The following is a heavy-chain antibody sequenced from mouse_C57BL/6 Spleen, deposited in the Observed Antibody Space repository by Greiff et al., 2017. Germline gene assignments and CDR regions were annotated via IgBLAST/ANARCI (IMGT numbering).Heavy chain of an antibody. Sequence: EVQVVESGPGLVKPSQSLSLTCSVTGYSITSGYYWNWIRQFPGNKLEWMGYISYDGSNNYNPSLKNRISITRDTSKNQFFLKLNAVTTEDTATYYCARDEELGDYDDVWYFDVWGTGTTVTVSS. CDR2: ISYDGSN. J-gene: IGHJ1*03. V-gene: IGHV3-6*01. D-gene: IGHD2-4*01. CDR3: ARDEELGDYDDVWYFDV. CDR1: GYSITSGYY.